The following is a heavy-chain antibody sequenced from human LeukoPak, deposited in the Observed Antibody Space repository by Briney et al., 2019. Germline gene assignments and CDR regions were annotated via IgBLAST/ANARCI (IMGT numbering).Heavy chain of an antibody. Sequence: GGSLRLSCAASGFTVSSNYMSWVRQAPGKGLEWVSVIYSGGSTYYADSVKGGFTISRDNSKNTLYLQMNSLRAEDTAVYYCATSSTVTTDDYWGQGTLVTVSS. V-gene: IGHV3-66*01. CDR1: GFTVSSNY. CDR2: IYSGGST. D-gene: IGHD4-17*01. J-gene: IGHJ4*02. CDR3: ATSSTVTTDDY.